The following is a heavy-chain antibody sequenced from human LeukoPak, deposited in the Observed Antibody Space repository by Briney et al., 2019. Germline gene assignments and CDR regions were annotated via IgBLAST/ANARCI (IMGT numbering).Heavy chain of an antibody. CDR1: GFPFSSYA. V-gene: IGHV3-23*01. D-gene: IGHD6-13*01. CDR2: ISCSGGST. Sequence: HPGGSLRLSCAASGFPFSSYAMRGVRQAPGRALEWVSAISCSGGSTYYADSVKGRFTISRDNSKNTLYLQMNSLRAEDTAVYYCAKDPPSWYSSSWYGFDPWGQGTLVTVSS. CDR3: AKDPPSWYSSSWYGFDP. J-gene: IGHJ5*02.